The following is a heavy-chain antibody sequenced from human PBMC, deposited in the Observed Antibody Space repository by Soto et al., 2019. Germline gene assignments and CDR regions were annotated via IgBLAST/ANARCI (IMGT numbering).Heavy chain of an antibody. Sequence: EVQLVESGGGLVQPGRSLRLSCAAFGFTFEDYAMHWIRQTPGKGLEWVAGINWNSGSIGYADSVKGRFTISRDNANNSLYLQMDSLRTEDTALYFCAKGRGALAVVSNWFDPWGQGTVVTVSS. CDR3: AKGRGALAVVSNWFDP. J-gene: IGHJ5*02. CDR1: GFTFEDYA. D-gene: IGHD3-22*01. V-gene: IGHV3-9*01. CDR2: INWNSGSI.